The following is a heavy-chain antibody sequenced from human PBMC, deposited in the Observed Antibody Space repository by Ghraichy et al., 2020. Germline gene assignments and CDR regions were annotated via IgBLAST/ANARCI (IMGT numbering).Heavy chain of an antibody. D-gene: IGHD4-23*01. J-gene: IGHJ6*02. CDR3: AGGATVVRFYYYNGMDV. Sequence: GSLRLSCVGSGFTFSSHSMNWVRQSPGRGLEWLSYITASGRTISYADSVTGRFTISRDNAQNSLYLQIKSLRDEDTAVYYCAGGATVVRFYYYNGMDVWGQGTTVTVSS. CDR2: ITASGRTI. CDR1: GFTFSSHS. V-gene: IGHV3-48*02.